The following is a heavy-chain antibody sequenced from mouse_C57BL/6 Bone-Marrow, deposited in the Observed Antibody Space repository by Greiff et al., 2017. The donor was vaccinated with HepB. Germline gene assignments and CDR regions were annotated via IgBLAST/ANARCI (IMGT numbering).Heavy chain of an antibody. CDR3: ARSLYYYGSSGFAY. D-gene: IGHD1-1*01. J-gene: IGHJ3*01. CDR2: IWSGGST. V-gene: IGHV2-2*01. CDR1: GFSLTRYG. Sequence: QVQLQQSGPGLVQPSQSLSITCTVSGFSLTRYGVHWVRQSPGKGLEWLGVIWSGGSTDYNAAFISRLSISKDNSKSQVFFKMNSLQADDTAIYYCARSLYYYGSSGFAYWGQGTLVTVSA.